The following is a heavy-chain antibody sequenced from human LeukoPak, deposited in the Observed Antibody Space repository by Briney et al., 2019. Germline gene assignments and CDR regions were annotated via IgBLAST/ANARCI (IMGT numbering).Heavy chain of an antibody. D-gene: IGHD3-10*01. V-gene: IGHV3-21*01. CDR3: ARDFWFRELLPTYFDY. CDR2: ISSSSSYI. Sequence: GGSLRLSCAASGFTFSSYSMNWVRQAPGKGLEWVSSISSSSSYIYYADSVKGRFTISRDNAKNSLYLQMNSLRAEDTAVYYRARDFWFRELLPTYFDYWGQGTLVTVSS. J-gene: IGHJ4*02. CDR1: GFTFSSYS.